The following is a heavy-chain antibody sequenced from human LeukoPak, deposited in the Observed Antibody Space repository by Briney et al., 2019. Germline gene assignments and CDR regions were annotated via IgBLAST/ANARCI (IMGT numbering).Heavy chain of an antibody. CDR2: TYYRSKWSN. J-gene: IGHJ3*02. CDR3: AREFLNGFDI. V-gene: IGHV6-1*01. Sequence: SQTLSLTCAISGDSVSSNSAAWNWIRQPPSRGLEWLGRTYYRSKWSNDYAESVKSRITINPDTSKNQFSLQLNSVTPEDAAVYFCAREFLNGFDIWGQGTMVTVSS. CDR1: GDSVSSNSAA.